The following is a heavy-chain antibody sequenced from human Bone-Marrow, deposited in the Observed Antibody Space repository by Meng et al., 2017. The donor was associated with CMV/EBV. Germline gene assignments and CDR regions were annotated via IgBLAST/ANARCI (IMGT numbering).Heavy chain of an antibody. J-gene: IGHJ4*02. D-gene: IGHD2-2*01. CDR1: GYTFTGYY. CDR2: INPNSGGT. V-gene: IGHV1-2*02. CDR3: ARAHCSSTSCLIDY. Sequence: QVQLVQSGAEVKKPGASVKVSRKASGYTFTGYYMHWVRQAPGQGLEWMGWINPNSGGTNYAQKFQGRVTMTRDTSISTAYMKLSRLRSDDTAVYYCARAHCSSTSCLIDYWGQGTLVTVSS.